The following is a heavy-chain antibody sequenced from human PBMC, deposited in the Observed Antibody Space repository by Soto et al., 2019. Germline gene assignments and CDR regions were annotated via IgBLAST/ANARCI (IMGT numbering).Heavy chain of an antibody. CDR2: IWYDGSNK. Sequence: QVQLVESGGGVVQPGRSLRLSCAASGFTFSSYGMHWVRQAPGKGLEWVAVIWYDGSNKYYADSVKGRFTISRDNSKNTLYLQMNSLRAEDTAVYYCASLAYGDYGVDAFDIWGQGTMVTVSS. CDR3: ASLAYGDYGVDAFDI. CDR1: GFTFSSYG. V-gene: IGHV3-33*01. D-gene: IGHD4-17*01. J-gene: IGHJ3*02.